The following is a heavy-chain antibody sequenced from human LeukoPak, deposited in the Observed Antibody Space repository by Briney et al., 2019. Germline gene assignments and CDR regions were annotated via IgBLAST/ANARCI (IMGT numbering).Heavy chain of an antibody. CDR2: IRNDGSNT. CDR1: GIPFTTSD. D-gene: IGHD3-22*01. V-gene: IGHV3-30*02. CDR3: AKDLIDYDSSGYDY. Sequence: GGSLRLSCAASGIPFTTSDMHWVRQAPGKGLEWVAFIRNDGSNTYYADSVKGRFTISRDTAKNTLYLQMNSLRAEDTAVYYCAKDLIDYDSSGYDYWGQGTLVTVSS. J-gene: IGHJ4*02.